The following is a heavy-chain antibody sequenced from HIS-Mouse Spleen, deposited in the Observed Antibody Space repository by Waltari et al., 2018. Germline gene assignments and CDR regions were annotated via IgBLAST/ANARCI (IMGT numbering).Heavy chain of an antibody. CDR1: GGSISSSSYY. J-gene: IGHJ2*01. D-gene: IGHD6-13*01. CDR2: IYYSGST. Sequence: QLQLQESGPGLVKPSETLSLTCTVSGGSISSSSYYWGWIRQPPGKGLELIGSIYYSGSTYYNPSLKSRVTISVETSKNQFSLKLSSVTAADTAVYYCAREIPYSSSWYDWYFDLWGRGTLVTVSS. CDR3: AREIPYSSSWYDWYFDL. V-gene: IGHV4-39*07.